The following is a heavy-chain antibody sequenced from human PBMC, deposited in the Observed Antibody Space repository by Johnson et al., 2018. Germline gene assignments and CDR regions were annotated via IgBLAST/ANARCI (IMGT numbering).Heavy chain of an antibody. CDR2: IYYDGSNK. V-gene: IGHV3-30*03. CDR3: ARDEAARRERSCYYYYDMDV. Sequence: QVQLVQSGGGVVQPGRSLRLSCAASGFTFSSYGMHWVRQAPGKGLAWVAVIYYDGSNKYYADSVKGRFTISRDNSKNTLYLQMNSLRAEDTALYYCARDEAARRERSCYYYYDMDVWGKGTTVTVSS. J-gene: IGHJ6*03. D-gene: IGHD6-6*01. CDR1: GFTFSSYG.